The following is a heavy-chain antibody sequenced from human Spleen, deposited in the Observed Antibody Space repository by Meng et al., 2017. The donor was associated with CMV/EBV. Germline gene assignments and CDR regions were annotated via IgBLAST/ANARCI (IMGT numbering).Heavy chain of an antibody. Sequence: GSLRLSCAVYGGSFSGYYWSWIRQPPGKGLEWIGEINHSGSTNYNPSLKSRVTISVDTSKNQFSLKLSSVTAADTAMYYCARAVYYYGSGSYLPLYYYYGMDVWGQGTTVTVSS. V-gene: IGHV4-34*01. CDR3: ARAVYYYGSGSYLPLYYYYGMDV. CDR2: INHSGST. CDR1: GGSFSGYY. D-gene: IGHD3-10*01. J-gene: IGHJ6*02.